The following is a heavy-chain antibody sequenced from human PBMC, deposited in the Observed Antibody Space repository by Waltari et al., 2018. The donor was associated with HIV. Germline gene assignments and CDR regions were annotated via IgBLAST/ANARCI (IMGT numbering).Heavy chain of an antibody. J-gene: IGHJ4*02. V-gene: IGHV3-30*02. Sequence: QVQLVESGGGVVQTGGSLSPSCAASGLTLRTYCIHSVRLAPGKGLEWVAFIRYDVSNQYCADYVKGRVTISRGNSKNTLYLQRNSLRAEDTAVYYWSRKDGEVSLSRGLFDYGGQGTLVTVSA. CDR3: SRKDGEVSLSRGLFDY. CDR1: GLTLRTYC. CDR2: IRYDVSNQ. D-gene: IGHD3-16*02.